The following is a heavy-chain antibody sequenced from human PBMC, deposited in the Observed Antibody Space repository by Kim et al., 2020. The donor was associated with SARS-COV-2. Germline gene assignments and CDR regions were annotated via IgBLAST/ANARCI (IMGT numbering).Heavy chain of an antibody. CDR3: ARDRLRWLTDY. J-gene: IGHJ4*02. CDR2: ISSSSTYT. D-gene: IGHD6-19*01. CDR1: GFTFSDYY. Sequence: GGSLRLSCAASGFTFSDYYMSWIRQAPGKGLEWVSYISSSSTYTNYADSVKGRFTISRDNAKKSLYLQMNSLRAEDTAVYYCARDRLRWLTDYWGQGTLVTVSS. V-gene: IGHV3-11*05.